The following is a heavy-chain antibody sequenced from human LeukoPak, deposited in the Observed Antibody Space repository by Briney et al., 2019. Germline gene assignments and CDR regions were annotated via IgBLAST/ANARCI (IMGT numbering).Heavy chain of an antibody. D-gene: IGHD1-26*01. J-gene: IGHJ4*02. Sequence: PSETLSLTCTVSGGSISSSSYYWGWIRQPPGKGLEWIGSIYYSGSTYYNPSLKSRVTISVDTSKNQFSLKLSSVTAADTAVFYCASLRERSYYARGFDYWGQGTLVTVSS. CDR1: GGSISSSSYY. V-gene: IGHV4-39*01. CDR2: IYYSGST. CDR3: ASLRERSYYARGFDY.